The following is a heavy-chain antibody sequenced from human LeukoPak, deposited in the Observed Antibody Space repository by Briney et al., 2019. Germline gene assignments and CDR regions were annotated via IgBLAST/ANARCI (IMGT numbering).Heavy chain of an antibody. CDR3: ARDPTYYYGSSYYFDY. V-gene: IGHV3-21*01. CDR2: ISSSSSYI. CDR1: GFTFSSYS. D-gene: IGHD3-10*01. J-gene: IGHJ4*02. Sequence: PGGSLRLSCAASGFTFSSYSMNWVRQAPGKGLEWVSSISSSSSYIYYADSVKGRFTISRANAKNSLYLQMNSLRAEDTAVYYCARDPTYYYGSSYYFDYWGQGTLVTVSS.